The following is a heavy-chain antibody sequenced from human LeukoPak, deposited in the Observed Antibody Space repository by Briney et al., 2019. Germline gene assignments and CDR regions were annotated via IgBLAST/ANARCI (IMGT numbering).Heavy chain of an antibody. D-gene: IGHD3-10*01. CDR3: AREAEELLWFGDLADS. CDR2: IWYDGSNK. CDR1: GFTFSSYG. Sequence: PGGSLRLSCAASGFTFSSYGMHWVRQAPGKGLEWVAVIWYDGSNKYYADSVKGRSTISRDNSKNTLYLQMNSLRAEDTAVYYCAREAEELLWFGDLADSWGQGTLVTVSS. V-gene: IGHV3-33*01. J-gene: IGHJ4*02.